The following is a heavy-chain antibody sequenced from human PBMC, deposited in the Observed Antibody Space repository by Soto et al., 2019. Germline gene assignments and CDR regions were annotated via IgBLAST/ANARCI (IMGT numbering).Heavy chain of an antibody. CDR2: ISSSSSTI. CDR1: GFTFSSYS. D-gene: IGHD3-10*01. V-gene: IGHV3-48*01. J-gene: IGHJ5*02. Sequence: PGGSLRLSCAASGFTFSSYSMNWVRQAPGKGLEWVSYISSSSSTIYYADSVKGRFIISRDNAKNSLYLQMNSLRAEDTAVYYCARGPGGTFDPWGKETLVTVSS. CDR3: ARGPGGTFDP.